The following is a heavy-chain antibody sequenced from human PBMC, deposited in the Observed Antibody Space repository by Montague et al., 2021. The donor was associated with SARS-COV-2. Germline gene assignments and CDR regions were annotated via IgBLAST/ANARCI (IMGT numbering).Heavy chain of an antibody. V-gene: IGHV4-31*03. CDR1: GGSISSSSYD. J-gene: IGHJ4*02. Sequence: TLSLTCTVAGGSISSSSYDWSWIRQHPGKGLEWIGYIYYSGSTXYKPSLKSRVTISVDTSKNQFSLKLSSVTAADTAVYYCARAPTIFGVVITNFDYWGQGTLVTVSS. CDR2: IYYSGST. D-gene: IGHD3-3*01. CDR3: ARAPTIFGVVITNFDY.